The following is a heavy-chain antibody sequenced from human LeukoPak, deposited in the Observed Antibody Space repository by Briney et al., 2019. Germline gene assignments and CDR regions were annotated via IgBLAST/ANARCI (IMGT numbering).Heavy chain of an antibody. V-gene: IGHV3-23*01. CDR2: ITSSGTCT. J-gene: IGHJ4*02. CDR3: ARDRPIYYGSNGHYYRRDGDY. D-gene: IGHD3-22*01. CDR1: GFTFSIYA. Sequence: GGSLRLSCAASGFTFSIYAMNWVRQAPGKGLQWVSSITSSGTCTYYADSVKGRFTISRDNSENMLYLQMDSLRAEDTAVYFFARDRPIYYGSNGHYYRRDGDYWGEGTGDSVSS.